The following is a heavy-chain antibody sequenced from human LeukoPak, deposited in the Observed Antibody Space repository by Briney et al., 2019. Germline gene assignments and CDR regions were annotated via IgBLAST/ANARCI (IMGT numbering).Heavy chain of an antibody. J-gene: IGHJ4*02. CDR1: GYSFTSYY. V-gene: IGHV1-2*02. D-gene: IGHD3-10*01. CDR3: ARGGSLWFGELTVPLDY. Sequence: GESLKISCKGSGYSFTSYYMHWVRQAPGQGLEWVGWINPNSGGTNYAQKFQGRVTMTRDTSISTAYMELSRLRSDDTAVYYCARGGSLWFGELTVPLDYWGQGTLVTVSS. CDR2: INPNSGGT.